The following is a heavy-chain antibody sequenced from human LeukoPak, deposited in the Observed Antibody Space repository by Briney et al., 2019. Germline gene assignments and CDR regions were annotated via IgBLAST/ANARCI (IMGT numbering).Heavy chain of an antibody. CDR2: INHSGNT. Sequence: KASETLSLTCSVYGVSFSDYYWSWIRQPPGKGLEWIGEINHSGNTNYNPSLKSRVTMSVDTSKNHFSLKLSSVTAADTAVYYCARGMRSGSGYWGQGTLVTVSS. CDR1: GVSFSDYY. CDR3: ARGMRSGSGY. D-gene: IGHD5-12*01. J-gene: IGHJ4*02. V-gene: IGHV4-34*01.